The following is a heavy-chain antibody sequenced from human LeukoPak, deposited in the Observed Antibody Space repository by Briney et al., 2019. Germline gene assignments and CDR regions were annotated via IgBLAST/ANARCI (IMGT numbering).Heavy chain of an antibody. D-gene: IGHD2-15*01. CDR2: IYYNGGT. CDR1: GGSISSGGSY. Sequence: SETLSLTCTVSGGSISSGGSYWSWIRQHPGKGLEWIGYIYYNGGTYYNPSLKSRLTISSEASKNQFSLKLSSVTAADTAVYYCASDLGYCSGGSCWSIWGQGTMVTVS. V-gene: IGHV4-31*03. CDR3: ASDLGYCSGGSCWSI. J-gene: IGHJ3*02.